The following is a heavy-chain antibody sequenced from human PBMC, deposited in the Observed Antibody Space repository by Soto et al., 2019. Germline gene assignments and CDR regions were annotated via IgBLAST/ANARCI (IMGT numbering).Heavy chain of an antibody. Sequence: GGSLRLSCAASGFTFSSYWMHWVRQAPGKGLVWVSRINSDGSSTSYADSVKGRFTISRDNAKNTLYLQMNSLRAEDTAVYYCARGAYVVVPARYYYHLDVWGKGTTVTSP. D-gene: IGHD2-2*01. CDR1: GFTFSSYW. CDR3: ARGAYVVVPARYYYHLDV. CDR2: INSDGSST. V-gene: IGHV3-74*01. J-gene: IGHJ6*03.